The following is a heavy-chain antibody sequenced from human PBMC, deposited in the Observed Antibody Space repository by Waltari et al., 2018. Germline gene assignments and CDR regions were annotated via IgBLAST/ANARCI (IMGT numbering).Heavy chain of an antibody. J-gene: IGHJ6*02. CDR2: IIPTFGTA. CDR1: GYTFTSYA. CDR3: ARHAKDIVVVDRYYYYGMDV. V-gene: IGHV1-69*01. D-gene: IGHD2-2*01. Sequence: QVQLVQSGSELKKPGASVKVSCKASGYTFTSYAMNWVRQAPGQGLEWMGGIIPTFGTANYAKKFQCRVTITADESTSTAYMELSSLRSEDTAVYYCARHAKDIVVVDRYYYYGMDVWGQGTTVTVSS.